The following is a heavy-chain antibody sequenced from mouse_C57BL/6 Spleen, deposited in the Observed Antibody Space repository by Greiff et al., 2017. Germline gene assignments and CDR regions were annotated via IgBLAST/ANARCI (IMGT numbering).Heavy chain of an antibody. J-gene: IGHJ4*01. V-gene: IGHV3-6*01. D-gene: IGHD3-2*02. Sequence: EVKLVESGPGLVKPSQSLSLTCSVTGYSITSGYYWNWIRQFPGNKLEWMGYISYDGSNNYNPSLKNRISITRDTSKNQFFLKLNSVTTEDTATYYCARQLRLSYYAMDYWGQGTSVTVSS. CDR2: ISYDGSN. CDR3: ARQLRLSYYAMDY. CDR1: GYSITSGYY.